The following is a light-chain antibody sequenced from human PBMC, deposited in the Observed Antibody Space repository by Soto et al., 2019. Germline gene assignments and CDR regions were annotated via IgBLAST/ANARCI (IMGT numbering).Light chain of an antibody. V-gene: IGKV1-9*01. CDR1: QGIRNF. CDR3: QHLNSYPRALA. J-gene: IGKJ4*01. CDR2: AAS. Sequence: DIQLTQSPSFLSASVGDRVTITCRASQGIRNFLAWYQQKLGKAPKLLLYAASTLESGVSLRFSGSGSGTEFTLTISNLQPEDFATYYCQHLNSYPRALAFGGGTKVEI.